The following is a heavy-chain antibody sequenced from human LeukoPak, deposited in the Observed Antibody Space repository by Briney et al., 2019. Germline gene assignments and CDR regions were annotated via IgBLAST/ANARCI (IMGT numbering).Heavy chain of an antibody. CDR2: ISGSGGST. V-gene: IGHV3-23*01. CDR1: GFTFSSYG. Sequence: GSLRLSCAASGFTFSSYGMHWVRQAPGKGLEWVSAISGSGGSTYYADSVKGRFTISRDNSKNTLYLQMNSLRAEDTAVYYCARNPYCSGGSCYGGPHYWGQGTLVTVSS. CDR3: ARNPYCSGGSCYGGPHY. D-gene: IGHD2-15*01. J-gene: IGHJ4*02.